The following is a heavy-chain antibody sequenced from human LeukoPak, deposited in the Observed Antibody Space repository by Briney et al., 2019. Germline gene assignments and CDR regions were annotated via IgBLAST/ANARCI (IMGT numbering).Heavy chain of an antibody. V-gene: IGHV3-7*01. D-gene: IGHD3-22*01. CDR1: GFTFRSYS. Sequence: GGSLRLSCAAPGFTFRSYSMSWVRQAPGKGLEWVANIKQDGSEKYYVDSVKGRFTISRDNAKNSLYLQMNSLRAEDTAVYYCARDFSELPTTMIVVVIPSPAFDYWGQGTLVTVSS. CDR2: IKQDGSEK. J-gene: IGHJ4*02. CDR3: ARDFSELPTTMIVVVIPSPAFDY.